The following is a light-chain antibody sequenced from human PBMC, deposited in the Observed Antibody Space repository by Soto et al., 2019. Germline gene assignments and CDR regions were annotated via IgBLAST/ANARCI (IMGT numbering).Light chain of an antibody. CDR1: SSDVGSYNR. V-gene: IGLV2-18*02. J-gene: IGLJ1*01. CDR3: SSYTTSSTYV. CDR2: EVS. Sequence: SVPPKPPSGSVSPGQSVTFSCTGTSSDVGSYNRVSWYQQPPGTAPKLMLFEVSNRPSGVPDRFSGSKSGNTASLTISGLQAEDEADYYCSSYTTSSTYVFGTGTKVTVL.